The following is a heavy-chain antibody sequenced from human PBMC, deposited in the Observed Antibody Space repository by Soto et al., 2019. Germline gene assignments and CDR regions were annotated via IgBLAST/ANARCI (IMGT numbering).Heavy chain of an antibody. CDR3: ARYVSSRYNNWIDP. V-gene: IGHV3-33*01. J-gene: IGHJ5*02. CDR2: IWYDGGEK. CDR1: GFTFSSYG. D-gene: IGHD6-13*01. Sequence: QVQLVESGGGVVQPGGSLRLSCAASGFTFSSYGMHWVRQAQGKGLEWVAVIWYDGGEKYYADSVKGRFTSSRDNTKNPLSLQMNNLSAEDTAVYYCARYVSSRYNNWIDPWGQGTMVTVSS.